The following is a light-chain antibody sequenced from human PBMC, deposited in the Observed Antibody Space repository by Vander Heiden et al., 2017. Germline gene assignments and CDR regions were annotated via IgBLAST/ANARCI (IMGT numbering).Light chain of an antibody. CDR3: QQYGSSPT. Sequence: DIVLTQSPGTLSLSPGERATLSCSASQSVSSSYLAWYQQKPGQAPRLLIDGASSRATGIPDRFSGSGSGTDFTLTISRLEPEDFAVYYCQQYGSSPTFGQGTKVEIK. V-gene: IGKV3-20*01. J-gene: IGKJ1*01. CDR2: GAS. CDR1: QSVSSSY.